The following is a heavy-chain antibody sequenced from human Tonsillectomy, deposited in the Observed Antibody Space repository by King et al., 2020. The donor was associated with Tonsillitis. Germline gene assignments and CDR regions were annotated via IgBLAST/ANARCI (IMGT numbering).Heavy chain of an antibody. CDR1: GFT. Sequence: VQLVESGGGLVQPGGSLRVSCAASGFTMSWVHQAPGKGLEWVSGISGRGGSTYYADSVKGRFTISRDNSKNTLYLQMNSLRAEDTAVYYCAKDRTGTTWNYYGMDVWGQGTTVTVSS. CDR2: ISGRGGST. V-gene: IGHV3-23*04. D-gene: IGHD1-7*01. J-gene: IGHJ6*02. CDR3: AKDRTGTTWNYYGMDV.